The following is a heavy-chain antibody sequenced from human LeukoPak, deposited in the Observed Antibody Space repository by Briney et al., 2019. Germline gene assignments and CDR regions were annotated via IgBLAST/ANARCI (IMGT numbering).Heavy chain of an antibody. CDR3: ARDFDFWSGSLVY. Sequence: GASVKVSCKASGYTFTSYGISWVRQAPGQGLEWMGWISAYNGNTNYAQKLQGRVTMTTDTSTSTAHMELRGLRSDDTAVYYCARDFDFWSGSLVYWGQGTLITVSS. CDR2: ISAYNGNT. D-gene: IGHD3-3*01. CDR1: GYTFTSYG. V-gene: IGHV1-18*01. J-gene: IGHJ4*02.